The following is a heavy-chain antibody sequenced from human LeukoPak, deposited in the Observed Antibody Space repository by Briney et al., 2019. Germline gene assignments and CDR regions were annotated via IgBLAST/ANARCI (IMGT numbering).Heavy chain of an antibody. CDR1: GLTFSSHW. CDR3: AKEKIVPPPWVSYFDS. J-gene: IGHJ4*02. Sequence: PGGSLRLSCAASGLTFSSHWMHWVRQAPGKGLEWVSVISASGDITIYADPVKGRFNISRDNSETTVYLQMNSLRAEDTAVYYCAKEKIVPPPWVSYFDSWGQGILVTVSS. CDR2: ISASGDIT. V-gene: IGHV3-23*01. D-gene: IGHD1-26*01.